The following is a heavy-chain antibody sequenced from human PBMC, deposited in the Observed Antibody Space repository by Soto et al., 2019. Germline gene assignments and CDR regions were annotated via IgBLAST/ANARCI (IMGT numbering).Heavy chain of an antibody. D-gene: IGHD2-2*02. CDR3: ARGGDQILYSYYYYGLDV. CDR2: IYYSGSS. J-gene: IGHJ6*02. Sequence: PSETLSLTCTVSGGSIGTYYWSWIRQPPGKGLEWIGYIYYSGSSNYNPSLKTRVTISLDTSKNQFSLRLYSVTPADTAVYYCARGGDQILYSYYYYGLDVWGQGTTVTVSS. V-gene: IGHV4-59*01. CDR1: GGSIGTYY.